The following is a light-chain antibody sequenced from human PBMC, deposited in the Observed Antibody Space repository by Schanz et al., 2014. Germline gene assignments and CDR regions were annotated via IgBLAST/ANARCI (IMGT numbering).Light chain of an antibody. V-gene: IGLV2-14*01. CDR2: GVS. CDR1: SSDVGTFNY. Sequence: QSVLTQPASVSGSPGQSITLSCTGTSSDVGTFNYVSWYQQSPGKAPKLMIYGVSNRPSGVSNRFSGSKSGNTASLTISGLKDEDEDDYYCSSYASRRTVIFGGGTKLTVL. J-gene: IGLJ2*01. CDR3: SSYASRRTVI.